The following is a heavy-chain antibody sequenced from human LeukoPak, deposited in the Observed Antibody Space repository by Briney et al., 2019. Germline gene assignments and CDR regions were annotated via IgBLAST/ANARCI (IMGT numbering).Heavy chain of an antibody. J-gene: IGHJ6*02. D-gene: IGHD3-16*01. CDR1: GFTFSSYA. V-gene: IGHV3-23*01. CDR3: AKDRGGVLRYGMDV. CDR2: IIGCGGST. Sequence: GGSLRLSCAASGFTFSSYAMSWVRQAPGKGLEWVSAIIGCGGSTDDVDSVKGRFTISRDNSKNTLDLQMNSLRAEDTAVYYCAKDRGGVLRYGMDVWGQGTTVTVSS.